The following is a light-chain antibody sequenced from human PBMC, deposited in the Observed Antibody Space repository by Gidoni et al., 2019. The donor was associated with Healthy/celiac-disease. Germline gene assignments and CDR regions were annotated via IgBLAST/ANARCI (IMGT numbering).Light chain of an antibody. CDR1: SSDVGSNNY. CDR3: ISYTVSGTYV. V-gene: IGLV2-14*03. Sequence: QSALTQPASVSGSPGQSISISCTGTSSDVGSNNYVSWYQQHPGTSPQVVIRDVSHSPSGVSDRFSGSKSGNTASLTISGLQAEDEADYYCISYTVSGTYVFGTGTKVTVL. J-gene: IGLJ1*01. CDR2: DVS.